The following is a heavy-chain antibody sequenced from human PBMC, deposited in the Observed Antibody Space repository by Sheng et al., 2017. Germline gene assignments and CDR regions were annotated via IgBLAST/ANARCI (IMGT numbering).Heavy chain of an antibody. Sequence: QVQLVQSGAEVRNPGASVKVSCKVSNYTVTTYGINWVRQAPGQGLEWMGRISAYNGHTDYARKFQGRVTMTTDKSTTTAYMELRSLRPDDTAVYYCASLRGYIHGVWDYFYMDVWGKGSTVAVSS. D-gene: IGHD5-18*01. V-gene: IGHV1-18*01. J-gene: IGHJ6*03. CDR3: ASLRGYIHGVWDYFYMDV. CDR1: NYTVTTYG. CDR2: ISAYNGHT.